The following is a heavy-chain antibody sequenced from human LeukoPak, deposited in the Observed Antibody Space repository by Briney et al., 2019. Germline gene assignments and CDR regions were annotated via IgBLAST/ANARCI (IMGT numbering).Heavy chain of an antibody. CDR3: ARDRWFGELVRYYYYYGMDV. J-gene: IGHJ6*02. CDR2: ISSSGSTI. D-gene: IGHD3-10*01. Sequence: GGSLRLSCAAPGFTFSDYYMSWIRQAPGKGLEWVSYISSSGSTIYYADSVKGRFTISRDNAKNSLYLQMNSLRAEDTAVYYCARDRWFGELVRYYYYYGMDVWGQGTTVTVSS. V-gene: IGHV3-11*01. CDR1: GFTFSDYY.